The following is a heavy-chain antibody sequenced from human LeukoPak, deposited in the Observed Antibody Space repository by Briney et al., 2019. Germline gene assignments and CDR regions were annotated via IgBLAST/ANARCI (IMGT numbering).Heavy chain of an antibody. CDR3: ARESYYDSSGLFDY. Sequence: GASVKVSCKASGYTFTSYGISWVRQAPGQGLEWMGWISAYNGNTNYAQKLQGRVTMTTDTSTSTAYMELRSLRSDDTAVYYCARESYYDSSGLFDYWGQGTLVTVSS. D-gene: IGHD3-22*01. CDR2: ISAYNGNT. CDR1: GYTFTSYG. V-gene: IGHV1-18*01. J-gene: IGHJ4*02.